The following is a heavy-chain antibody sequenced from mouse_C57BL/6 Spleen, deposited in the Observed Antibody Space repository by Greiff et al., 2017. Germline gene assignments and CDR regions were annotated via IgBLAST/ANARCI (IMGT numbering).Heavy chain of an antibody. V-gene: IGHV14-2*01. D-gene: IGHD1-1*01. Sequence: VQLKASGAELVKPGASVKLFCTASGFNIKDSYLLWVKPRTDPVLAWIGRIDLEAGETKYAPIFQGKATITADTSSSTAYLQLSSVTSAATAVYYCARSRGTYYYGSGWGEGATLTVAS. J-gene: IGHJ2*01. CDR2: IDLEAGET. CDR1: GFNIKDSY. CDR3: ARSRGTYYYGSG.